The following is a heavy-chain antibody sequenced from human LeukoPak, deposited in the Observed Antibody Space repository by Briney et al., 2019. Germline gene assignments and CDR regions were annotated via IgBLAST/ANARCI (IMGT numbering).Heavy chain of an antibody. J-gene: IGHJ4*02. D-gene: IGHD3-9*01. CDR3: ARRRILTGYYYYFDY. CDR2: IYPGDSDT. Sequence: GESLKISCKGSGYSFTSYWIGWVRQMPGKGLEWMGIIYPGDSDTRYSPSFQGQVTISADKSISTAYLQWSSLKASDTAMCYCARRRILTGYYYYFDYWGQGTLVTVSS. CDR1: GYSFTSYW. V-gene: IGHV5-51*01.